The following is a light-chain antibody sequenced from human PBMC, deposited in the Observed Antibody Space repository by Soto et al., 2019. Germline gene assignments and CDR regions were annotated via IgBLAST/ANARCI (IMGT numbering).Light chain of an antibody. CDR3: HQYNYWPPGT. CDR1: QSVSGN. CDR2: DAS. Sequence: EIVMTQSPATLSVSPGERATLSCRASQSVSGNLAWYQQTPGQAPRLLIYDASTRATGIPARFSGSGSGTEFTLTISSLQSEDFAIYYCHQYNYWPPGTFGQGTKVEIK. J-gene: IGKJ1*01. V-gene: IGKV3-15*01.